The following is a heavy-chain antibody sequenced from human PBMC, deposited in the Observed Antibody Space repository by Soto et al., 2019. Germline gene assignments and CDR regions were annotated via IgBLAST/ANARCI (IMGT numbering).Heavy chain of an antibody. CDR1: GDSINIDNYY. CDR3: ARQATTSRSY. D-gene: IGHD2-2*01. CDR2: IYYTGDT. V-gene: IGHV4-39*01. J-gene: IGHJ4*02. Sequence: SETLSLTCTVSGDSINIDNYYWGWIRQPPGKGLEWIGSIYYTGDTYYSPSLKSRVTISLDASMNQFSLRLTSVSVADTAMYYCARQATTSRSYWGQGTLITVSS.